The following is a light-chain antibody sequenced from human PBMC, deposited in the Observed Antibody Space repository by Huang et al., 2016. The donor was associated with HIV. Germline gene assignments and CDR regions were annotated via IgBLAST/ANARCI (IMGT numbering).Light chain of an antibody. CDR3: QQRSSSLT. CDR2: NAT. Sequence: IVLTQSPATLSLSPGERATLSCRASQSLNKFLAWYQQKPVQAPRLLIYNATDRATGVPARFSGGGSGTDFTLTITDLKAEDFAIYYCQQRSSSLTFGGGTKVEIK. V-gene: IGKV3-11*01. CDR1: QSLNKF. J-gene: IGKJ4*01.